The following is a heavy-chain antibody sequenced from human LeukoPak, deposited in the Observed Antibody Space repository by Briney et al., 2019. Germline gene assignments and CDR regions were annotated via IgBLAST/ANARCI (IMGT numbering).Heavy chain of an antibody. J-gene: IGHJ4*02. CDR2: IIPILGIA. CDR1: GGTFSSYT. D-gene: IGHD3-10*01. V-gene: IGHV1-69*02. Sequence: GSSVRVSCKASGGTFSSYTISWVRQAPGQGLEWMGRIIPILGIANYAQKFQGRVTITADKSTSTAYMELSSLRSEDTAVYYCARAGETADFDYWGQGTLVTVSS. CDR3: ARAGETADFDY.